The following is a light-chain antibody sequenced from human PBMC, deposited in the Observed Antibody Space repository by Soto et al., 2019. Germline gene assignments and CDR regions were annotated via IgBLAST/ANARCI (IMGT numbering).Light chain of an antibody. CDR3: CSYTTSTTYV. V-gene: IGLV2-14*01. J-gene: IGLJ1*01. CDR1: SSDVGGYSS. Sequence: SVLTQPASVSGSPGQSITISCTGTSSDVGGYSSVSWYQHHPDTPPRLTIYDVRSRPSGVSNRFSGSQSANTAFLTISGLQAGDEADYYCCSYTTSTTYVFGTGTKVTVL. CDR2: DVR.